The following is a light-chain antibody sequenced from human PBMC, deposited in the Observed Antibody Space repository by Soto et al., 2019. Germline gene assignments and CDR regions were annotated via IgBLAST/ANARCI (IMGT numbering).Light chain of an antibody. CDR1: SRDVGGYNY. V-gene: IGLV2-14*01. Sequence: QSVLTQPASVSGSPGQSITISCTGTSRDVGGYNYASWYQQHPGKAPKLMIYDVSNRPSGVSNRFSGSKSGNTASLTIFGLQAEDEADYYCSSYTSSSTLYVFGTGTKVTVL. J-gene: IGLJ1*01. CDR3: SSYTSSSTLYV. CDR2: DVS.